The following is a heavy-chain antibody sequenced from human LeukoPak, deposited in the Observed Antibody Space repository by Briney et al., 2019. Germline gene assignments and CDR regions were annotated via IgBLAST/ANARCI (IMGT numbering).Heavy chain of an antibody. CDR1: GFTFSNYA. J-gene: IGHJ4*02. CDR3: ARAIVGATWGDY. CDR2: VSNSGANS. D-gene: IGHD1-26*01. V-gene: IGHV3-23*01. Sequence: SGGSLRLSCAVSGFTFSNYAMTWVRQAPGKGLEWVSVVSNSGANSYYANSVRGRFTISRDNAKNSMYLQMNSLRADDTAVYYCARAIVGATWGDYWGQGTLVTVSS.